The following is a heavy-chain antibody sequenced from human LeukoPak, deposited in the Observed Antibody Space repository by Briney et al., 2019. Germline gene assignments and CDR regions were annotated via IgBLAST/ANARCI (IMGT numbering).Heavy chain of an antibody. J-gene: IGHJ4*02. Sequence: GGSLRLSCAASGFTFSSYSMNWVRQAPGKGLEWVSSISSSSSYIYYADSVKGRFTISRDNAENSLYLQMNSLRAEDTAVYYCAKAAGIAAAGMVDYWGQGTLVTVSS. V-gene: IGHV3-21*01. CDR1: GFTFSSYS. D-gene: IGHD6-13*01. CDR3: AKAAGIAAAGMVDY. CDR2: ISSSSSYI.